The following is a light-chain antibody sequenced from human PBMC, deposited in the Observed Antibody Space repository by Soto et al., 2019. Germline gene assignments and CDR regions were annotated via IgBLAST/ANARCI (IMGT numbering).Light chain of an antibody. V-gene: IGKV3-15*01. Sequence: EIVMTPSPATLSVSPGEGATLSCRASQSVSSNLAWYQQKPGQAPRLVLYHASTRATGIPDRFSGSGSGTEFTLTIASLQSEDFAVYYCQQFYTWPLTFGPGTKVDIK. CDR1: QSVSSN. CDR3: QQFYTWPLT. J-gene: IGKJ3*01. CDR2: HAS.